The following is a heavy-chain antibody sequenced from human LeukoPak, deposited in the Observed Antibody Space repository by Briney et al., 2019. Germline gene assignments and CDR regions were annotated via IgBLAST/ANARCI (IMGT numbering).Heavy chain of an antibody. J-gene: IGHJ5*02. Sequence: PSETLSLTCAVYGGSFSGYYWSWIRQPPGKGLGWIGEINHRGSTNYNPSLKSRVTISVDTSKNQFSLKLSSVAAADTPVYYSARGRIVVVPAAMSFRRGWFDPWGQGTRVTVSS. V-gene: IGHV4-34*01. CDR1: GGSFSGYY. CDR3: ARGRIVVVPAAMSFRRGWFDP. D-gene: IGHD2-2*01. CDR2: INHRGST.